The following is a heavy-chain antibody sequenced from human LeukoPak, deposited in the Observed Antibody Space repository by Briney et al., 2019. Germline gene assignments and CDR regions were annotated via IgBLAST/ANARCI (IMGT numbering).Heavy chain of an antibody. CDR2: IYPGDSDT. V-gene: IGHV5-51*01. CDR1: GYTFTNYW. J-gene: IGHJ5*02. CDR3: ARGLRDCSSSSCYGVNWFDP. D-gene: IGHD2-2*01. Sequence: GGSLRLSCAASGYTFTNYWIGWVRQMSGKGLEWMGIIYPGDSDTRYSPSFQGQVTISADKSISPAYLQWSSLKASDSAIYYCARGLRDCSSSSCYGVNWFDPWGQGTLVTVSS.